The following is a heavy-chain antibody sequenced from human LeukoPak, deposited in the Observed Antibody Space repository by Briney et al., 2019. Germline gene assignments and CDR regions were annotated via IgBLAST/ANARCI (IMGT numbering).Heavy chain of an antibody. CDR1: GFTFSNYA. CDR2: ISGNGGST. D-gene: IGHD5-18*01. J-gene: IGHJ4*02. V-gene: IGHV3-23*01. Sequence: GGSLRLSCTASGFTFSNYAMTWVRQAPGKGLEWVSGISGNGGSTYYADSVKGRFTISRDYSKSSLHLQMNSLRAEDTAVYYCARQQLWLDYWGQGTLVTVSS. CDR3: ARQQLWLDY.